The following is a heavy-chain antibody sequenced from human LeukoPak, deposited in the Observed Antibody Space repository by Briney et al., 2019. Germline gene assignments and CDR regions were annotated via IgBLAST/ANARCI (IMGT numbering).Heavy chain of an antibody. J-gene: IGHJ6*04. CDR3: ARMSYCSGGSCLGFGMDV. V-gene: IGHV1-69*06. D-gene: IGHD2-15*01. CDR2: IIPIFGTA. Sequence: SVKVSCKASGGTVSSYAISWVRQAPGQGLEWMGGIIPIFGTANYAQKFQGRVTITADKSTSTAYMELSSLRSEDTAVYYCARMSYCSGGSCLGFGMDVWGKGTTVTVSS. CDR1: GGTVSSYA.